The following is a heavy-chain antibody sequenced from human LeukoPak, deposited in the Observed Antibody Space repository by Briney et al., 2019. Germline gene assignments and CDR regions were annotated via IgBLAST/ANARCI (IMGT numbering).Heavy chain of an antibody. J-gene: IGHJ4*02. D-gene: IGHD3-10*01. CDR3: ARDLLGRGGSFDY. CDR1: GGSISSDY. V-gene: IGHV4-59*01. CDR2: IYSSGST. Sequence: SETLSLTCTVSGGSISSDYWSWIRQPPGKGLEWIGYIYSSGSTNYNPSLKSRVTMSVDTSKNQFSLKVNSVTAADTAVYYCARDLLGRGGSFDYWGQGTLVTVSS.